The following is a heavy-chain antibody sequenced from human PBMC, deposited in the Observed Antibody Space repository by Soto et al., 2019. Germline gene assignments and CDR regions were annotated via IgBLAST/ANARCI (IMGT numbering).Heavy chain of an antibody. Sequence: SETLSLTCTVSGGSISSGDYYWSWIRQPPGKGLEWIGYIYYSGSTYYNPSLKSRVTISVDTSKNQFSLKLSSVTAADTAVYYCARDRVITGTIYGMDVWGQGTTVTVSS. CDR2: IYYSGST. CDR3: ARDRVITGTIYGMDV. J-gene: IGHJ6*02. D-gene: IGHD1-20*01. V-gene: IGHV4-30-4*01. CDR1: GGSISSGDYY.